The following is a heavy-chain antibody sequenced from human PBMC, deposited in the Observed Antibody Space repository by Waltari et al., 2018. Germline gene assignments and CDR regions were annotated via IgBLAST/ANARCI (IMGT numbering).Heavy chain of an antibody. Sequence: QLQLQESGPGLVKPSETLSLTCTVSGGSISSSSYYWGWIRQPPGKGLEWIGSSYYSGRPYYNPALKSRVTISVDTSKNQFSLKLSSVTAADTAVYYCARHYSGSLGRKYYFDYWGQGTLVTVSS. CDR2: SYYSGRP. CDR1: GGSISSSSYY. CDR3: ARHYSGSLGRKYYFDY. D-gene: IGHD1-26*01. J-gene: IGHJ4*02. V-gene: IGHV4-39*01.